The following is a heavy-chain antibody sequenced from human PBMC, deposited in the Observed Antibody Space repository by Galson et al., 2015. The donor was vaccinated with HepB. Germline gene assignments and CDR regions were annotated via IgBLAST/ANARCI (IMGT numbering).Heavy chain of an antibody. CDR1: GYTFTSYY. J-gene: IGHJ3*02. V-gene: IGHV1-46*03. Sequence: SVKVSCKASGYTFTSYYMHWVRQAPGQGLEWMGIINPSGGSTSYAQKFQGRVTMTRDTSTSTVYMELSSLRSEDTAVYYCARDPRITMVRGVIIPGEEDDAFDIWGQGTMVTVSS. D-gene: IGHD3-10*01. CDR2: INPSGGST. CDR3: ARDPRITMVRGVIIPGEEDDAFDI.